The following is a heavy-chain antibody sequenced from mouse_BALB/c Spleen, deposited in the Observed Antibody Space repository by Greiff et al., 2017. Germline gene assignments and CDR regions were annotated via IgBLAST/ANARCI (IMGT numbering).Heavy chain of an antibody. J-gene: IGHJ2*01. CDR3: ARDPDLLWLRQVDY. CDR2: IYYSGTI. CDR1: GISITTGNYR. D-gene: IGHD2-2*01. Sequence: EVQVVESGPGLVKPSQTVSLTCTVTGISITTGNYRWSWIRQFPGNKLEWIGYIYYSGTITYNPSLTSRTTITRDTSKNQFFLEMNSLTAEDTATYYCARDPDLLWLRQVDYWGQGTTLTVSS. V-gene: IGHV3-5*02.